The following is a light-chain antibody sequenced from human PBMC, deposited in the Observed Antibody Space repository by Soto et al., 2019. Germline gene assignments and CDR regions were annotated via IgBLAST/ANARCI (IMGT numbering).Light chain of an antibody. CDR2: DVN. Sequence: QSALTQPASVSGSPGQSITISCTGTNSDVGGYNYVSWYQQHPGRPPKLMIYDVNARPSGVSDRFSGSKSGNTASLTISGLQAEDEADYYCSSYTSNTPVVFGGGTKVTVL. J-gene: IGLJ2*01. CDR3: SSYTSNTPVV. V-gene: IGLV2-14*01. CDR1: NSDVGGYNY.